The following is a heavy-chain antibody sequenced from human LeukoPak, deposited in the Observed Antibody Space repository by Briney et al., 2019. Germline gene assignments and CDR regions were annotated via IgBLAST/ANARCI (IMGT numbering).Heavy chain of an antibody. V-gene: IGHV3-53*01. CDR2: IYSGGAP. Sequence: GGSLRLSCAASGFTFSNNYMRWVRQAPGKGLEWVSSIYSGGAPKYAASVKRLFTISRDNSKITLYLQMNSLRPEDTAVYYCARDREGPWGQGTLVTVSS. CDR3: ARDREGP. CDR1: GFTFSNNY. D-gene: IGHD1-26*01. J-gene: IGHJ5*02.